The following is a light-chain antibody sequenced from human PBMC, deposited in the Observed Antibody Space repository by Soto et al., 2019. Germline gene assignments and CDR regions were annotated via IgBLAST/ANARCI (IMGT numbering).Light chain of an antibody. J-gene: IGLJ2*01. V-gene: IGLV2-11*01. CDR1: SSDVGAYNS. CDR2: DVT. CDR3: CSYAGTNTVI. Sequence: QSALTQPRSVSGSPGQSVTISCTGNSSDVGAYNSVSWYQHYPGRAPKLILYDVTRRPSGVPDRFSASKSDNTASLTISGLQAEDEADYYCCSYAGTNTVIFGGGTQLTVL.